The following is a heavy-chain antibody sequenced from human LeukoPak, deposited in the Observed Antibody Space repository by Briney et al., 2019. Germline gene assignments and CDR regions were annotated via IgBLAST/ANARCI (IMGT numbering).Heavy chain of an antibody. CDR1: GVSITGSY. Sequence: SETLSLTCTVSGVSITGSYWSWLRQPPGKGLEWIGYIYYSGSTNYNPSLKSRLTISIDTSKNQFSLKLSSVTATDTAVYYCASLTTVTQGYFDSWGQGTLVTVSS. J-gene: IGHJ4*02. D-gene: IGHD4-17*01. CDR3: ASLTTVTQGYFDS. V-gene: IGHV4-59*08. CDR2: IYYSGST.